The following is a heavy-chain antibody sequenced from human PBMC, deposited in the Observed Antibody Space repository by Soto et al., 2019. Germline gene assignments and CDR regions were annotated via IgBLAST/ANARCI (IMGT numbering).Heavy chain of an antibody. CDR3: ARNYYDSGGGFDY. J-gene: IGHJ4*02. CDR2: IIPILGIA. V-gene: IGHV1-69*02. CDR1: GGTFSSYT. D-gene: IGHD3-22*01. Sequence: GASVKVSCKASGGTFSSYTISWVRQAPGQGLEWMGRIIPILGIANYAQKFQGRVTITADKSTSTAYMELSSLRSEDTAVYYCARNYYDSGGGFDYRGQGTLVTVSS.